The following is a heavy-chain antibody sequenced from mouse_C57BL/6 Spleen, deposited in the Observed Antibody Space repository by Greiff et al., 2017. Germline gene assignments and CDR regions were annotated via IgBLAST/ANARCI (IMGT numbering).Heavy chain of an antibody. D-gene: IGHD2-1*01. Sequence: VQLQQSGPVLVKPGASVKMSCKASGYTFTDYYMNWVKQSHGKSLEWIGVINPYNGGTSYNQKFKGKATLTVDKSSSTAYMELNSLTSEDSAVYYCARSENYGNAMDYWGQGTSVTVSS. CDR1: GYTFTDYY. V-gene: IGHV1-19*01. CDR3: ARSENYGNAMDY. J-gene: IGHJ4*01. CDR2: INPYNGGT.